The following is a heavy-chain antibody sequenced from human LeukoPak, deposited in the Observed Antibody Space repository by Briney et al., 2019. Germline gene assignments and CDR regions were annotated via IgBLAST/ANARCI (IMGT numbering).Heavy chain of an antibody. CDR2: ISSSSYI. Sequence: GGSLRLSCAASGFTFSSYSMNWVRQAPGKGLEWVSSISSSSYIYYADSVKGRFTVSRDNTKNSLYLQMNSLRAEDTAVYYCARVGCSSTSCYKGDYYYYYGMDVWGQGTTVTVSS. CDR3: ARVGCSSTSCYKGDYYYYYGMDV. CDR1: GFTFSSYS. V-gene: IGHV3-21*01. D-gene: IGHD2-2*02. J-gene: IGHJ6*02.